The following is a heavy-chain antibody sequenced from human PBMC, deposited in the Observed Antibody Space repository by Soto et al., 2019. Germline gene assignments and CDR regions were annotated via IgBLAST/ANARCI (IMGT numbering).Heavy chain of an antibody. Sequence: GESLKISCKGSGYSFTSYWISWVRQMPGKGLEWRGRIDPSDSYTNYSPSFQGHVTISADKSISTAYLQWSSLKASDTAMYYCARIALYCSSNSCRSRYGMDVWGQGTTVTVSS. V-gene: IGHV5-10-1*01. D-gene: IGHD2-2*01. CDR2: IDPSDSYT. J-gene: IGHJ6*02. CDR1: GYSFTSYW. CDR3: ARIALYCSSNSCRSRYGMDV.